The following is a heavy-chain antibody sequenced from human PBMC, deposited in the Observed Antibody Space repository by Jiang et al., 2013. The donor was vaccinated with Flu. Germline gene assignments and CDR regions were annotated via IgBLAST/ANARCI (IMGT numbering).Heavy chain of an antibody. CDR1: GFTFRNHG. Sequence: VQLLESGGGVVQPGRSLTLSCAGSGFTFRNHGIHWVRQAPGKGLEWVSFIAFDGSNKIHADSVKGRFTISRDNPKNTVYLQMNDLRAEDTAIYYCVKVLAVAGTGMGARVFDLWGQGTMGHRLV. J-gene: IGHJ3*01. CDR3: VKVLAVAGTGMGARVFDL. D-gene: IGHD6-19*01. CDR2: IAFDGSNK. V-gene: IGHV3-30*18.